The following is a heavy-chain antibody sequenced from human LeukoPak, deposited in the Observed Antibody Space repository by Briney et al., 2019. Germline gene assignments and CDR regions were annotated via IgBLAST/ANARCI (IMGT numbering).Heavy chain of an antibody. CDR2: IHHSGST. D-gene: IGHD6-19*01. V-gene: IGHV4-34*01. Sequence: NPSETLSLTCGVYGESFSGYYFTWTRQPPGKGLEWIGEIHHSGSTSYKPSLESRVTISLDASKNQISLRLRSVTAADTAVYYCARGQVAGNYFDYWAREPWSPSPQ. J-gene: IGHJ4*02. CDR1: GESFSGYY. CDR3: ARGQVAGNYFDY.